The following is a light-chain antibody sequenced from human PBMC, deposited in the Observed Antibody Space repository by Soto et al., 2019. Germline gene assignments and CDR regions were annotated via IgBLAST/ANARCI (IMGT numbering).Light chain of an antibody. CDR2: AAS. V-gene: IGKV1-39*01. CDR3: QQSYSTPLG. J-gene: IGKJ5*01. CDR1: QSISSY. Sequence: DIQMTQAASSLSASVGDRVTITCRAIQSISSYLNWYQQKPGKAPNLLIYAASSLQSGVPSRFSGSGSGTDFALTISSLQPEDFATYYCQQSYSTPLGFGQGTRLEIK.